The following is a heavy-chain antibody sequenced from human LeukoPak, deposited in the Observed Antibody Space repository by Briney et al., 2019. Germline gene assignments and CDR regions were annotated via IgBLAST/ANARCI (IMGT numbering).Heavy chain of an antibody. J-gene: IGHJ1*01. D-gene: IGHD3-22*01. CDR2: ISYDGGNA. CDR1: GFTFSAYG. V-gene: IGHV3-30*18. Sequence: GGSLRLSCAASGFTFSAYGMHWVRQAPGKGLELVSAISYDGGNAYYANSVKGRFTISRDNSKNTLYLQMNSLRTEDTAIYYCGKEDVVVITIRDSQQWGQGTLVSVS. CDR3: GKEDVVVITIRDSQQ.